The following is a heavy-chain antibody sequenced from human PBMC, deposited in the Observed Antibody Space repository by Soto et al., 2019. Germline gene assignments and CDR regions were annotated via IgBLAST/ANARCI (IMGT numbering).Heavy chain of an antibody. CDR2: INPSGGGT. CDR1: GYPFTGYY. J-gene: IGHJ4*02. D-gene: IGHD3-3*01. V-gene: IGHV1-2*02. Sequence: QVQLVQSGPEVKKPGASVKVSCKASGYPFTGYYIHWVRQAPGQGLEWMGWINPSGGGTNFAQNFLCRVTMTRDTSISTAYMELSSLRSDDTAIYYCARTTVPNYDGDYWGQGTLVTVSS. CDR3: ARTTVPNYDGDY.